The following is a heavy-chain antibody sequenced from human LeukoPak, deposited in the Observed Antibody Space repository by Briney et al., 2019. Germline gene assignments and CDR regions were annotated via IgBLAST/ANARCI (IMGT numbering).Heavy chain of an antibody. CDR3: TTEVIVVVTATDDY. Sequence: GGSLRLSCAASGFTFSSAWMSWVRQAPGKGLEWVGRIKSKTDGGTTDYAAPVKGRFTISRDDSENTLYLQMNSLKTEDTAVYYCTTEVIVVVTATDDYWGQGTLVTVSS. V-gene: IGHV3-15*01. CDR2: IKSKTDGGTT. CDR1: GFTFSSAW. J-gene: IGHJ4*02. D-gene: IGHD2-21*02.